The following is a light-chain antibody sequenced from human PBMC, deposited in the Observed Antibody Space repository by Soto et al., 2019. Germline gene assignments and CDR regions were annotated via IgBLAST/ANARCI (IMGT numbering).Light chain of an antibody. V-gene: IGLV2-23*01. CDR3: CAYGGNSMV. Sequence: QSALTQPASVSGSPGQSITISCTGTSSDVGSYNLVSWYQQHPGKVPKFLIYEANERPSGVSNRFSDSKSGNTASLTISGLQAEDEADYYCCAYGGNSMVFGTGTKLTVL. CDR2: EAN. J-gene: IGLJ1*01. CDR1: SSDVGSYNL.